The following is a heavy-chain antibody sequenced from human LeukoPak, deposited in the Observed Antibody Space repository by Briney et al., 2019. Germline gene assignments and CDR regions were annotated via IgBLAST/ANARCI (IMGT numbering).Heavy chain of an antibody. V-gene: IGHV3-20*01. Sequence: PGGSLRLSCAASGFTFDDYGMSWVRQAPGKGLEWVSGINWNGGSTGYADSVKGRFTISRDNAKNSLYLQMNSLRAEDTALYHCARVYYHDSSGRINWGNAFDIWGQGTMVTVSS. D-gene: IGHD3-22*01. J-gene: IGHJ3*02. CDR1: GFTFDDYG. CDR2: INWNGGST. CDR3: ARVYYHDSSGRINWGNAFDI.